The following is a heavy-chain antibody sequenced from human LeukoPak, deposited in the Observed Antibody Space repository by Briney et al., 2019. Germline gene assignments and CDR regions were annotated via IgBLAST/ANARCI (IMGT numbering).Heavy chain of an antibody. Sequence: GGSLRLSCAASGFIFSSYAMSWVRQAPGKGLEWVSAISGSGGHTNNADSVKGRFTISRDNSKNTLYLQMNSLRAEDTAVYYCATEAITPLYYFDHWGQGTLVTVSS. CDR1: GFIFSSYA. J-gene: IGHJ4*02. CDR2: ISGSGGHT. CDR3: ATEAITPLYYFDH. D-gene: IGHD1-14*01. V-gene: IGHV3-23*01.